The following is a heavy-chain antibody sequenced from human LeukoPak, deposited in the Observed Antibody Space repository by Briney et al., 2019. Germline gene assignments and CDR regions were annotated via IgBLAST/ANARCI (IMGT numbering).Heavy chain of an antibody. D-gene: IGHD1-26*01. V-gene: IGHV3-21*01. J-gene: IGHJ4*02. CDR1: GFTFSSYS. Sequence: GGSLRLSCAASGFTFSSYSMNWVRQAPGKGLEWVSSISSSSSNIYYADSVKGRFAISRDNAKNSLYLQMNSLRAEDTAVYYCARASGSPDYWGQGTLVTVSS. CDR3: ARASGSPDY. CDR2: ISSSSSNI.